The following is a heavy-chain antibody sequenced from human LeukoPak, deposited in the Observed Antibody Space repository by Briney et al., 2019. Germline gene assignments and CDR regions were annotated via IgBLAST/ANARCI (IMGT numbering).Heavy chain of an antibody. CDR1: GGSITGNY. CDR3: ARHDGD. J-gene: IGHJ4*02. Sequence: SETLSLTCTVSGGSITGNYWSWSRQPPGKGLERIGYIYNSETTNYNPSLKSRVTISIDTSKNQFSLKLSSVTAADTAVYYCARHDGDWGQGILVTVSS. D-gene: IGHD4-17*01. V-gene: IGHV4-59*08. CDR2: IYNSETT.